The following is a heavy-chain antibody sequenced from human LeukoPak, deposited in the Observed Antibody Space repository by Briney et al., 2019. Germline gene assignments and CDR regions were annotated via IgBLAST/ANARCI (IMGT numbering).Heavy chain of an antibody. V-gene: IGHV3-11*04. CDR2: ISYSGNTI. CDR3: ARELDITGWVGAFDY. Sequence: GGSLRLSCVASGFTFSDYYMNWIRQAPGKGLEGMSYISYSGNTIYYGDSVKGRFTISRDNSKNSVYLQMNNLRAEDTAVYYCARELDITGWVGAFDYWGQGTVVTVSS. CDR1: GFTFSDYY. J-gene: IGHJ4*02. D-gene: IGHD6-19*01.